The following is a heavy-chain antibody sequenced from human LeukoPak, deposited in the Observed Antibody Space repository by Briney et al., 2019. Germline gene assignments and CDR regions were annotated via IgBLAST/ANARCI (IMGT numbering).Heavy chain of an antibody. CDR1: GFTFSAYG. V-gene: IGHV3-23*01. CDR2: ISGSGDNT. J-gene: IGHJ6*03. CDR3: ARVKPRLVRLLGRDTTYNYYYYMDV. D-gene: IGHD6-13*01. Sequence: GGTLRLSCAASGFTFSAYGMSWVRQAPGKGLEWVSAISGSGDNTHYSDSVKGRFTISRDNARNSLYLQMNSLSPEDTAVYYCARVKPRLVRLLGRDTTYNYYYYMDVWGKGTTVTVSS.